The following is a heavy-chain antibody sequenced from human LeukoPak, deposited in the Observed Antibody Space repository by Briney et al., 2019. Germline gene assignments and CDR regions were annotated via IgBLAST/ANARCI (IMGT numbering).Heavy chain of an antibody. V-gene: IGHV3-30*04. Sequence: PGGSLRLSCAASGFTFSSYAMHRVRQAPGKGLEWVAVISYDGSNKYYADSVKGRFTISRDNAKNSLYLQMNSLRAEDTAVYYCAELGITMIEGVWGKGTTVTISS. CDR1: GFTFSSYA. J-gene: IGHJ6*04. CDR3: AELGITMIEGV. D-gene: IGHD3-22*01. CDR2: ISYDGSNK.